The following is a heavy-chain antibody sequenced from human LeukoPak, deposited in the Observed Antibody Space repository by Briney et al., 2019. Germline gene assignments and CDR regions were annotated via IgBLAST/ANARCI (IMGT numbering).Heavy chain of an antibody. V-gene: IGHV1-2*04. J-gene: IGHJ2*01. Sequence: ASVKVSCKASGYTFTGYYMHWVRQAPGQGLEWMGWINPNSGGTNYAQKFQGWVTMTRDTSISTAYMELSRLRSDDTAAYYCARAFGFTIEDWYRDLWGCRTMVSVCS. CDR3: ARAFGFTIEDWYRDL. CDR2: INPNSGGT. CDR1: GYTFTGYY. D-gene: IGHD3-16*01.